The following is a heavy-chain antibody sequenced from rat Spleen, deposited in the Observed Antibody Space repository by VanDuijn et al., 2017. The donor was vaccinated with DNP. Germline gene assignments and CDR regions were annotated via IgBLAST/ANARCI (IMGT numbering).Heavy chain of an antibody. Sequence: EVQLVESGGGLVQPGRSLKFSCVASGFTFSNYAMAWVRQAPAKGLEWVAYIGSPAYAPYYTDSVKGRFAISRDNAKSTLYLQMNSLRSEDMATYYCVRWNSGHFDYWGQGVMVTVSS. D-gene: IGHD4-3*01. CDR2: IGSPAYAP. CDR1: GFTFSNYA. V-gene: IGHV5-25*01. J-gene: IGHJ2*01. CDR3: VRWNSGHFDY.